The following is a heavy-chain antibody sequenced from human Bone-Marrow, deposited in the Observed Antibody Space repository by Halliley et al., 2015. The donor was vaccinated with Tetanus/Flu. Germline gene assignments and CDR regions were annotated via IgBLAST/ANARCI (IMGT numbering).Heavy chain of an antibody. J-gene: IGHJ4*02. D-gene: IGHD1-26*01. CDR1: GGSISNYY. CDR2: IYYSGNT. V-gene: IGHV4-59*01. Sequence: GLVKPSETLSLTCTVSGGSISNYYWSWVRQAPGKGLEWIGYIYYSGNTNSNPSLRSRVTVSVDTSKNHFSLKLSSVTAADTAVYYCARRIVGVTWYYFDYWGRGTLVTVSS. CDR3: ARRIVGVTWYYFDY.